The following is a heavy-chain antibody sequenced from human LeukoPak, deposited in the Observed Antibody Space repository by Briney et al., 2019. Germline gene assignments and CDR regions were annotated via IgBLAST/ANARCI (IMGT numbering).Heavy chain of an antibody. J-gene: IGHJ4*02. CDR1: GFTSSAHY. CDR2: TRNKANNYTT. V-gene: IGHV3-72*01. D-gene: IGHD1-20*01. Sequence: GGSLRLSCAASGFTSSAHYMDWVRQPPGKGLEWVGRTRNKANNYTTEYAASVKGRFTISRDDSKDSLYLQMNSLKTEDTAVYYCGKYNWNGGYDYWGPGTLVTVSS. CDR3: GKYNWNGGYDY.